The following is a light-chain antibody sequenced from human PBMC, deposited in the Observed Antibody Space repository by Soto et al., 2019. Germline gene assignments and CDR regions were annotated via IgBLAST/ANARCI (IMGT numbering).Light chain of an antibody. CDR1: QSLLHSNGYNY. CDR2: LGS. V-gene: IGKV2-28*01. Sequence: DIVMTQSPLSLPVTPGEPASISCRSSQSLLHSNGYNYLDWYLQKPGQSPQPLIYLGSNRASGVPDRFSGSGSGTDFTMKISRVEAEDVGVYYCVQALQSPRSTFGQGTKLEIK. CDR3: VQALQSPRST. J-gene: IGKJ2*02.